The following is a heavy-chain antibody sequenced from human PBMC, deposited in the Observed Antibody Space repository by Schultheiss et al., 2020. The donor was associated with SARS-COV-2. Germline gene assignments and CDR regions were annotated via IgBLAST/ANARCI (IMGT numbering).Heavy chain of an antibody. V-gene: IGHV3-23*01. CDR3: AKDFWTFGEISNFFDF. D-gene: IGHD3-10*01. CDR1: GFTFSSYA. J-gene: IGHJ4*01. Sequence: GESLKISCAASGFTFSSYAMSWVRQAPGKGLEWVSAISSASSYIYYADSVKGRFTISRDNSKNTLYLQMNSLRADDTAVYFCAKDFWTFGEISNFFDFWGQGTPVTVSS. CDR2: ISSASSYI.